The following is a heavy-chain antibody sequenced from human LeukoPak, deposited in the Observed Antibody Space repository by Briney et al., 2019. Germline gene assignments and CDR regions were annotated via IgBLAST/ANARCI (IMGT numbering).Heavy chain of an antibody. CDR3: AREDCSGGRCHFDY. J-gene: IGHJ4*02. Sequence: GGSLRLSCAASGFTFSSYEMNWVRQAPGKGLEWVSYISSSGSTIYYADSVKGRFTISRDNAKNSLYLQMNSLRAEDTAVYYCAREDCSGGRCHFDYWGQGTLVTVSS. D-gene: IGHD2-15*01. CDR2: ISSSGSTI. CDR1: GFTFSSYE. V-gene: IGHV3-48*03.